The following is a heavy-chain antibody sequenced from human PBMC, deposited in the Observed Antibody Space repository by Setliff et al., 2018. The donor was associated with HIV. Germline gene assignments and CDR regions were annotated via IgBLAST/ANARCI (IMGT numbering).Heavy chain of an antibody. D-gene: IGHD3-22*01. Sequence: ASVKVSCKASGYSFTDYYIHWVRQAPGQGLEWMGWINPKSDGTNYAQKFQGWITMTRDTSISTAYTELSRLRSDDTAVYYCARGMDYYDSSGYIFFPGLPDYWGQGTLVTVSS. CDR1: GYSFTDYY. CDR3: ARGMDYYDSSGYIFFPGLPDY. CDR2: INPKSDGT. V-gene: IGHV1-2*04. J-gene: IGHJ4*02.